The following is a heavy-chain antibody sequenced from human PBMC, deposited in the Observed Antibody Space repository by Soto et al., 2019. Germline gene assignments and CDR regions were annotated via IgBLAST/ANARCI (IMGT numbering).Heavy chain of an antibody. CDR3: ARISGDYITKPPLSPFDY. CDR2: INPSGGST. J-gene: IGHJ4*02. CDR1: GYTFTSYY. D-gene: IGHD4-17*01. V-gene: IGHV1-46*03. Sequence: GASVKVSCKASGYTFTSYYMHWVRQAPGQGLEWMGIINPSGGSTSYAQKFQGRVTMTRDTSTSTVYMELSSLRSEDTAVYYCARISGDYITKPPLSPFDYWGQGTLVTVSS.